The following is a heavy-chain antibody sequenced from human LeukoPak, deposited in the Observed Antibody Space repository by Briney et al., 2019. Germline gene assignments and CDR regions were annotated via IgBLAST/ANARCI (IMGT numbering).Heavy chain of an antibody. D-gene: IGHD5-12*01. CDR3: SSGRDQVAAIRFDY. Sequence: PSETLSLTCTGSGDSISSSYWSWIRQPAGKGLEYIGSIYISGSTNYNPSLKSRVTMSLETSKNQFSLKLRSVTAADKAVYYCSSGRDQVAAIRFDYWGRGTLVTVSS. CDR1: GDSISSSY. V-gene: IGHV4-4*07. J-gene: IGHJ4*02. CDR2: IYISGST.